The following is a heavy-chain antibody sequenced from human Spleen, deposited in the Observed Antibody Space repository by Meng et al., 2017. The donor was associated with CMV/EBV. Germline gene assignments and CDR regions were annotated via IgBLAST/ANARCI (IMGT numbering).Heavy chain of an antibody. D-gene: IGHD2-15*01. CDR2: LYFTGNT. Sequence: SETLSLTCTVSGGSISRGDYYWGWVRQPPGKGLEWIGTLYFTGNTYYNPSLRSRVTISEDTSKSQFSLTLTSLTAADTATYYCVKPVAGYCNDAGCYRKWWFDPWGQGTLVTVSS. CDR3: VKPVAGYCNDAGCYRKWWFDP. CDR1: GGSISRGDYY. J-gene: IGHJ5*02. V-gene: IGHV4-39*07.